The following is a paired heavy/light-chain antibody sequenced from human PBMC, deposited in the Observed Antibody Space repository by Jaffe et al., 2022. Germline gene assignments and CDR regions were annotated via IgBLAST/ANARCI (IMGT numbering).Light chain of an antibody. CDR1: QSLLHSNGNSY. CDR2: LGS. V-gene: IGKV2-28*01. Sequence: DIVMTQSPLSLPVTPGEPAALSCRSSQSLLHSNGNSYLDWYLQKPGQSPQLLIYLGSRRASGVPDRFSGSGSGTDFTLKISRVEAEDVGVYYCMQALQTPYTFGQGTKLEIK. J-gene: IGKJ2*01. CDR3: MQALQTPYT.
Heavy chain of an antibody. CDR3: RFRGAYANFGIDS. Sequence: EVQLVESGGGLVQPGESLRLSCAASGFAFSDHYMDWVRQAPGKGLEWVGRARKIGNSFTTEYAASVRGTFTISRDDSKKSLYLQMNSLKTEDTAVYYCRFRGAYANFGIDSWGQGALVTVSS. CDR2: ARKIGNSFTT. V-gene: IGHV3-72*01. J-gene: IGHJ4*02. CDR1: GFAFSDHY. D-gene: IGHD3-16*01.